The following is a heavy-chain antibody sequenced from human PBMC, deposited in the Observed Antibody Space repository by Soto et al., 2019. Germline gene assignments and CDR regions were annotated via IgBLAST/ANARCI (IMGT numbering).Heavy chain of an antibody. CDR3: ARGVLP. Sequence: QVQLQESGPGLVKPSQTLSLTCTVSGGSISSGGYYWSWIRQHPGKGLEWIGSIYYSGSTYYNPSLTSRVSIAVETAGNPFSLQLSSVTAADTAVYYCARGVLPWGQGTLVTVPS. CDR1: GGSISSGGYY. V-gene: IGHV4-31*03. CDR2: IYYSGST. J-gene: IGHJ5*02. D-gene: IGHD3-16*01.